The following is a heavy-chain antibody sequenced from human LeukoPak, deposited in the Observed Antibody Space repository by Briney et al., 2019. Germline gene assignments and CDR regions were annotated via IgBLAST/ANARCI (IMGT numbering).Heavy chain of an antibody. D-gene: IGHD6-13*01. J-gene: IGHJ1*01. V-gene: IGHV3-64*01. CDR1: GFTFSSYA. CDR2: ISSNGGST. CDR3: AMSIAAAGTYFQH. Sequence: PGGSLRLSCAASGFTFSSYAMHWVRQAPGKGLEYVSAISSNGGSTYYANSVKGRFTISRDNSKNTLYLQMGSLRAEDMAVYYCAMSIAAAGTYFQHWGQGTLVTVSS.